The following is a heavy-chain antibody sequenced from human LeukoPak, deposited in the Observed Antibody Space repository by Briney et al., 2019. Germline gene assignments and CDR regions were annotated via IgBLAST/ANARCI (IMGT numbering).Heavy chain of an antibody. CDR2: ISGAGGST. CDR1: GFTFSSYA. D-gene: IGHD6-19*01. Sequence: GGSLRLSCAASGFTFSSYALSWVRQAPGRGLEWVSGISGAGGSTYYADSVKGRFTISRDNSKNTLYLQMNSLRAEDTAVYYCAKAGSSDWWTFDYWGQGTLVTVSS. J-gene: IGHJ4*02. V-gene: IGHV3-23*01. CDR3: AKAGSSDWWTFDY.